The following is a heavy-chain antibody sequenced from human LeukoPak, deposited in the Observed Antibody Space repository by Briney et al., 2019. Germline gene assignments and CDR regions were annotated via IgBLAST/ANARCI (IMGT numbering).Heavy chain of an antibody. D-gene: IGHD3-3*01. V-gene: IGHV4-59*01. Sequence: SETLSLTCTVSGGSISSYYWSWIRQPPGKGLEWIGYIYYSGSTDYNPSLKSRVTISVDTSKNQSSLKLNSVTAADTAVYYCARTPLRFLEWLLVPNWFDPWGQGTLVTVSS. CDR1: GGSISSYY. CDR2: IYYSGST. CDR3: ARTPLRFLEWLLVPNWFDP. J-gene: IGHJ5*02.